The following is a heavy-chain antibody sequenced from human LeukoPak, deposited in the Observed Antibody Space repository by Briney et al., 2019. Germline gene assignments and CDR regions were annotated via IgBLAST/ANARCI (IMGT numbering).Heavy chain of an antibody. CDR1: GFTFSTYS. Sequence: GGSLRLSCAASGFTFSTYSMNWIRQAPGKGLEWVSSISSSSSYIYYADSVKGRFTISRDNAKNSLYLQMNSLRAEDTAVYYFARWSGMATVTSDYWGQGTLVTVSS. D-gene: IGHD5-24*01. CDR2: ISSSSSYI. J-gene: IGHJ4*02. CDR3: ARWSGMATVTSDY. V-gene: IGHV3-21*01.